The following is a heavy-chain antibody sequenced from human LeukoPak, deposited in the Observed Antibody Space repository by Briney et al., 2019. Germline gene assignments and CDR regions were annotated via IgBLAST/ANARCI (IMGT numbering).Heavy chain of an antibody. CDR3: ATEGSTISYGMDV. J-gene: IGHJ6*02. Sequence: SVKVPCKASGGTFSSYAISWVRQAPGQGLEWMGRIIPIFGIANYAQKFQGRVTITADKSTSTAYMELSSLRSEDTAVYYCATEGSTISYGMDVWGQGTTVTVSS. D-gene: IGHD3-3*01. CDR1: GGTFSSYA. CDR2: IIPIFGIA. V-gene: IGHV1-69*04.